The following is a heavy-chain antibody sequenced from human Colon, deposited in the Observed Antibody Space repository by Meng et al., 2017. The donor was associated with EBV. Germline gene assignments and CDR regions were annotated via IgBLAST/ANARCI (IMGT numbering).Heavy chain of an antibody. J-gene: IGHJ5*02. Sequence: QVQLQESGPVLVQPSQTLSLTCTVSGGSISSGDYYWSWIRQPPGKGLEWIGYIYYSGSTYSNASLKSRVTISIDRSKNQFSLKLSSVTAADTAVYYCARDRKHYGERGWFDPWGQGTLVTVSS. D-gene: IGHD4-17*01. V-gene: IGHV4-30-4*01. CDR3: ARDRKHYGERGWFDP. CDR2: IYYSGST. CDR1: GGSISSGDYY.